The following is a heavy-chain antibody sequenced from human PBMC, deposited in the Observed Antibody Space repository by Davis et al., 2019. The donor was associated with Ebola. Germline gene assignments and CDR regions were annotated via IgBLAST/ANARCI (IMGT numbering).Heavy chain of an antibody. CDR2: IKPDGSDT. J-gene: IGHJ4*02. CDR3: ARTTVADY. V-gene: IGHV3-7*01. Sequence: GESLKISCAASGFIFSNLWMTWVHQAPGKGLEWVATIKPDGSDTNYVDSVKGRFTISRDNAKKSLYLQMNTLKAEDTGVYFCARTTVADYWGQGTLVTVSS. D-gene: IGHD4-23*01. CDR1: GFIFSNLW.